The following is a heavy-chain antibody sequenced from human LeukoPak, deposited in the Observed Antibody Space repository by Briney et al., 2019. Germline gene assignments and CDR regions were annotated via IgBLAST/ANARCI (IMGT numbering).Heavy chain of an antibody. CDR2: IIPIFGTA. CDR1: GGTFSSYA. J-gene: IGHJ6*03. CDR3: ARDHGYCGGDCYSSHYYYYMDV. V-gene: IGHV1-69*05. Sequence: SVKVSCKASGGTFSSYAISWVRQAPGQGLEWMGGIIPIFGTANYAQKFQGRVTITTDESTSTAYMELSSLRSEDTAVYYCARDHGYCGGDCYSSHYYYYMDVWGKGTTVTVSS. D-gene: IGHD2-21*02.